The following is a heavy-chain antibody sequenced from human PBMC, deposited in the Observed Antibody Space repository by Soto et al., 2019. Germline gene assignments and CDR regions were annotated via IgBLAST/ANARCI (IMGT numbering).Heavy chain of an antibody. CDR3: ATQAGGGQYNDGMDI. Sequence: SETRSLTSTVYGGSGSSIIYLWDWIRKPPGNGLEWIGNMYSIGSTDYNPSLKSRLTISVDTSKNQFSLKLSPVTATDTAVYYCATQAGGGQYNDGMDIWGQVTTVPV. J-gene: IGHJ6*02. V-gene: IGHV4-39*01. D-gene: IGHD2-15*01. CDR2: MYSIGST. CDR1: GGSGSSIIYL.